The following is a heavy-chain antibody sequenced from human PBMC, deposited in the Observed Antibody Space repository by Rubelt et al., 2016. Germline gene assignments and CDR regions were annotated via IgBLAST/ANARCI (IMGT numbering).Heavy chain of an antibody. V-gene: IGHV3-23*01. CDR2: RGSGGST. J-gene: IGHJ4*02. Sequence: RGSGGSTYYADSVKGRFTISRDNSKNTLYLQMNSLKAEDTAVYYCAKVYDTAMVKVHFDYWGQGTLVTVSS. CDR3: AKVYDTAMVKVHFDY. D-gene: IGHD5-18*01.